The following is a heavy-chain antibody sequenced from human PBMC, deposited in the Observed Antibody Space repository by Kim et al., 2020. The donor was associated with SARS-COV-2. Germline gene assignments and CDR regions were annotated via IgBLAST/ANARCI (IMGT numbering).Heavy chain of an antibody. V-gene: IGHV3-15*01. J-gene: IGHJ4*02. CDR2: T. Sequence: TDYAAPVKGRFTISRDDSKNTLYLQMNSLKTEDTAVYYCTTGSIRDLGSYWGQGTLVTVSS. CDR3: TTGSIRDLGSY. D-gene: IGHD3-10*01.